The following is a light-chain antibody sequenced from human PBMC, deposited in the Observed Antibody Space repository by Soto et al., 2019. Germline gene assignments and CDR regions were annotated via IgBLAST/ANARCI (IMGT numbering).Light chain of an antibody. V-gene: IGLV1-44*01. J-gene: IGLJ1*01. Sequence: QAVVTQPPSTSGTPGQRVTISCSGSSSNIGGNTVNWYQQLPGTAPKLLIYSNNQRPSGVPDRFSGSKSGTSASLAISGLQSEDEADYYCAAWDDSLNGYVFGIGTKLTVL. CDR2: SNN. CDR3: AAWDDSLNGYV. CDR1: SSNIGGNT.